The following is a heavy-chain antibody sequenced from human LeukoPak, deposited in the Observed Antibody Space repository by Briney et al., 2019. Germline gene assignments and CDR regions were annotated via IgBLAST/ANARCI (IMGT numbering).Heavy chain of an antibody. CDR1: GYTFTSYG. Sequence: APVKVSCKASGYTFTSYGISWVRQAPGQGLEWMGWISAYNGNTNYAQKLQGRVTMTTDTSTSTAYMELRSLRSDDTAVYYCARSGAYYYDSSGYYAVGYWGQGTLVTVSS. D-gene: IGHD3-22*01. V-gene: IGHV1-18*01. J-gene: IGHJ4*02. CDR2: ISAYNGNT. CDR3: ARSGAYYYDSSGYYAVGY.